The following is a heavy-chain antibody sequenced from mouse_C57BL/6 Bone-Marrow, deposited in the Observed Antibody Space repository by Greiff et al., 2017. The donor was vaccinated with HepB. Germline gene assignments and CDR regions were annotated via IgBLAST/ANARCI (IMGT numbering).Heavy chain of an antibody. CDR2: IYPGSGNT. J-gene: IGHJ4*01. V-gene: IGHV1-76*01. CDR3: ARDYDVGDYAMDY. CDR1: GYTFTDYY. Sequence: VQLQQSGAELVRPGASVKLSCKASGYTFTDYYINWVKQRPGQGLEWIARIYPGSGNTYYNEKFKGKATLTAEKSSSTAYMQLSSLTSEDSAVYFCARDYDVGDYAMDYWGQGTSVTVSS. D-gene: IGHD2-4*01.